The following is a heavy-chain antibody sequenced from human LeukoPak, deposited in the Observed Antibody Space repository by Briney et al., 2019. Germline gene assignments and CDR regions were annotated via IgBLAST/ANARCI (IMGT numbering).Heavy chain of an antibody. D-gene: IGHD3-10*01. CDR3: ARGRYYYGSGSYTPFYYYGMDV. Sequence: SETLSLTCAVSGGSFSGYYWTWIRQPPGKGLEWIGEINHSGSTNYNPPLKSRVTISVDTSKNQFSLKLSSVTAADTAVYYCARGRYYYGSGSYTPFYYYGMDVWGQGTTVTVSS. CDR1: GGSFSGYY. V-gene: IGHV4-34*01. J-gene: IGHJ6*02. CDR2: INHSGST.